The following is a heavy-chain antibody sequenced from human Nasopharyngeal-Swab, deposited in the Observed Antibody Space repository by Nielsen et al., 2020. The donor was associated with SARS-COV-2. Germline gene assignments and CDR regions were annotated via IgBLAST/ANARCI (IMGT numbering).Heavy chain of an antibody. D-gene: IGHD6-25*01. Sequence: GESLKISCAASGFTFSSYSMHWVRQAPGGALEYVAAISPDGGGAYYGRSVKGRFTISRDNSKNTVDLQMGTLSSEDMAVYYCARATLPSGAYYMDVWGKGTTVTVSS. CDR2: ISPDGGGA. J-gene: IGHJ6*03. V-gene: IGHV3-64*01. CDR3: ARATLPSGAYYMDV. CDR1: GFTFSSYS.